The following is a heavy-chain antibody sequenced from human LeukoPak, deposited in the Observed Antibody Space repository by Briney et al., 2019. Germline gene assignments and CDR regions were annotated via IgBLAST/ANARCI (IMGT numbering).Heavy chain of an antibody. CDR3: AKDQFSGKGYGDSVDY. D-gene: IGHD4-17*01. Sequence: GGSLRLSCAASGFTFSSYAMSWVRQAPGKGLEWVSAISGSGGGTYYADSVKGRFTISRDNSKNTLYLQMNSLRAEDTAVYYCAKDQFSGKGYGDSVDYWGQGTLVTVSS. CDR1: GFTFSSYA. V-gene: IGHV3-23*01. CDR2: ISGSGGGT. J-gene: IGHJ4*02.